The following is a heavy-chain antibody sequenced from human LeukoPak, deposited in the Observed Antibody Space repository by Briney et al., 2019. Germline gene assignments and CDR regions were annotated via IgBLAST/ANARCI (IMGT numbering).Heavy chain of an antibody. J-gene: IGHJ4*02. CDR2: ISSSGST. CDR1: GDSFSSYH. CDR3: ARVGRGDHTWGSYYCDH. Sequence: SETLSLTCTVSGDSFSSYHWSWLRQPPGKGLGWIGYISSSGSTSYNPSLETRLTISVDTSKNQFSLKLSSVTAADTAVYYCARVGRGDHTWGSYYCDHWGQGTLVSVSS. V-gene: IGHV4-59*01. D-gene: IGHD3-16*01.